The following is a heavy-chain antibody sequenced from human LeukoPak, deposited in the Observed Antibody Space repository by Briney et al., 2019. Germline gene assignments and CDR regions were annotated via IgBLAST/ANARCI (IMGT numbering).Heavy chain of an antibody. CDR3: AREGRVVPAAMRNYYYGMDV. J-gene: IGHJ6*04. V-gene: IGHV3-33*01. Sequence: PGRSLRLSCAASGFTFSSYGMHWVRQAPGKGLEWVAVIWYDGSNKYYADSVKGRFTISRDNPKNTLYLQMNSLRAEDTAVYYCAREGRVVPAAMRNYYYGMDVWGKGTTVTVSS. CDR1: GFTFSSYG. CDR2: IWYDGSNK. D-gene: IGHD2-2*01.